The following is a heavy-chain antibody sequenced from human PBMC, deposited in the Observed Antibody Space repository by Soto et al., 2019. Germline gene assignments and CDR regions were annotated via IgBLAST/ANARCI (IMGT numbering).Heavy chain of an antibody. V-gene: IGHV3-33*01. Sequence: QVHLVESGGGVVQPGKSLRLSCEASGFTFTNYGMHWVRQAPGKGLEWVAIIWHDGSNKYYADSVKGRFTISRDNSKNTLYLLMSSLRAEDTAVYYCAREEGVVARAFDYWGQGTLVTVSS. CDR3: AREEGVVARAFDY. D-gene: IGHD2-21*01. CDR1: GFTFTNYG. CDR2: IWHDGSNK. J-gene: IGHJ4*02.